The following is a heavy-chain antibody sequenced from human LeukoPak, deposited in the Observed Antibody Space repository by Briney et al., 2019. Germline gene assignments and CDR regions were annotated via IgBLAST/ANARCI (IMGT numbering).Heavy chain of an antibody. J-gene: IGHJ6*03. CDR3: ARGGFYGDYVLYYYYMDV. CDR1: GYIFSRYG. D-gene: IGHD4-17*01. CDR2: INPNSGGT. V-gene: IGHV1-2*02. Sequence: GASVKVSCKASGYIFSRYGINWVRQAPGQGLEWMGWINPNSGGTNYAQKFQGRVTMTRDTSISTAYMELSRLRSDDTAVYYCARGGFYGDYVLYYYYMDVWGKGTTVTVSS.